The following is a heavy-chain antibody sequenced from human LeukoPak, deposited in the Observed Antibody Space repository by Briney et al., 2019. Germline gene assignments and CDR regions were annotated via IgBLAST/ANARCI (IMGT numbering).Heavy chain of an antibody. CDR3: ARQSSGGYYRN. CDR1: GDSLSSYY. D-gene: IGHD3-22*01. V-gene: IGHV4-4*09. CDR2: IYTSGST. J-gene: IGHJ4*02. Sequence: SETLSLTCTVSGDSLSSYYRSWIRQPPGKGLEWIGYIYTSGSTNYNPSLKSRVTISVDASKNQFSLKLSSVTAADTAVYYCARQSSGGYYRNWGQGTLVTVSS.